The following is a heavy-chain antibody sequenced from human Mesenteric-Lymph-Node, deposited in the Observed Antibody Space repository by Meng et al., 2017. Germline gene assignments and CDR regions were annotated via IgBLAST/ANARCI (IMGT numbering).Heavy chain of an antibody. CDR1: GYTFPGQW. CDR3: VRDFRVTDL. V-gene: IGHV1-2*06. Sequence: QVRLEQSRAEVKEPGASVKVSCKASGYTFPGQWIHWVRQAPGQGPEWMGRIHPNGGGTNSAQKFQGRITMTTDTSISTAYLELSRLRPDDTAVYYCVRDFRVTDLWGQGTLVTVSS. D-gene: IGHD4-11*01. CDR2: IHPNGGGT. J-gene: IGHJ4*02.